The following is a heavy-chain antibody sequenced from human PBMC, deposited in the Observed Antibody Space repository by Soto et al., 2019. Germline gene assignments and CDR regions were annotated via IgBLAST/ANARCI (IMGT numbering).Heavy chain of an antibody. Sequence: EVQLVESGGGLVHPGGSLRLSCAASGFMFDDYAMHWVRQAPGKGLEWVSGVSWNSDSVAYADSVKGRFTISRDNAKKFLSLEMDSLRPEDPALFYCARDMRRYSNNWNVEGVGSNSAMDVWGQGNTVTVSS. D-gene: IGHD5-12*01. CDR1: GFMFDDYA. CDR2: VSWNSDSV. J-gene: IGHJ6*01. V-gene: IGHV3-9*01. CDR3: ARDMRRYSNNWNVEGVGSNSAMDV.